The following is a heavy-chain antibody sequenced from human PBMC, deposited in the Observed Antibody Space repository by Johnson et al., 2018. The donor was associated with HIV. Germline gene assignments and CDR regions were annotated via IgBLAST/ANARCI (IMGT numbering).Heavy chain of an antibody. CDR3: AKSGPRGGNPDDAFDI. CDR1: GFTFSSYG. V-gene: IGHV3-30*02. J-gene: IGHJ3*02. D-gene: IGHD4-23*01. CDR2: IWYDGSNK. Sequence: QVQLVESGGGVVQPGGSLRLSCAASGFTFSSYGMHWVRQAPGKGLEWVAFIWYDGSNKYSADSVRGRFTISRDNSKNTLYLQMNSLRAEDTAVYYCAKSGPRGGNPDDAFDIWGQGTMVTVSS.